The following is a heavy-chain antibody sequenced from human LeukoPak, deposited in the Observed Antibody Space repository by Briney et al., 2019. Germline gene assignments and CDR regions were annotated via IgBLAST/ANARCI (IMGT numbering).Heavy chain of an antibody. CDR1: GGTFSSYA. J-gene: IGHJ4*02. Sequence: GASVKVSCKASGGTFSSYAISWVRQAPGQGLEWMGRIIPILGIANYTQKFQGRVTITADKSTSTAYMELSSLRSEDTAVYYCASRYDILTGYYSYYFDYWGQGTLVTVSS. V-gene: IGHV1-69*04. CDR3: ASRYDILTGYYSYYFDY. D-gene: IGHD3-9*01. CDR2: IIPILGIA.